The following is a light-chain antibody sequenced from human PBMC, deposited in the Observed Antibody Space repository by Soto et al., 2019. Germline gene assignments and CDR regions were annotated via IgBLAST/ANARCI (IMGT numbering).Light chain of an antibody. CDR3: NSYTSSSTLL. CDR2: AVN. V-gene: IGLV2-14*01. Sequence: QSALTQPASVSGSPGQSITISCTGTNSDVGGYNWVSWYQQHPGKAPKLMIYAVNNRPSGVSNRFSGSKSGNTASLTISGLQAEDEADYYCNSYTSSSTLLFGTGTKLTVL. CDR1: NSDVGGYNW. J-gene: IGLJ1*01.